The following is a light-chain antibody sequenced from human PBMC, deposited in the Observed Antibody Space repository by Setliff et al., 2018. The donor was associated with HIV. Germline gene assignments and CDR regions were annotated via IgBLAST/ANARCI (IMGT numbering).Light chain of an antibody. J-gene: IGLJ2*01. CDR1: SGSIARNY. V-gene: IGLV6-57*01. CDR2: EDN. Sequence: NFMLTQPHSVSESPGKAVTISCTRSSGSIARNYVQWYQQRPGSSPINVIYEDNQRPSGVPDRFSGSIDSSSNSASLTISGLKTEDEADYYCQSYDSSNHVVFGGGTQLTVL. CDR3: QSYDSSNHVV.